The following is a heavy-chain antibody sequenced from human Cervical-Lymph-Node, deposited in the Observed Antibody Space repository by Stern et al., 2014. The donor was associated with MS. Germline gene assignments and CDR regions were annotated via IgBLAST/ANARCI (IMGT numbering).Heavy chain of an antibody. J-gene: IGHJ3*02. Sequence: VQLVESGAEVKKPGASVKVSCKASEYTFTYFFMHWVRQAPGQGLEWMGVINPSGGFTTYAQKFQGRVTMTRDTSPSTVYMALTSLTSEDTAVFYCASARNPAFDIWGQGTLVTVSS. CDR3: ASARNPAFDI. CDR2: INPSGGFT. CDR1: EYTFTYFF. V-gene: IGHV1-46*03.